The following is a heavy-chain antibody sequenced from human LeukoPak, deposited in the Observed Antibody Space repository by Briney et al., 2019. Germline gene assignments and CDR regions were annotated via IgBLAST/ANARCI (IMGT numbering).Heavy chain of an antibody. CDR1: GFTFSSHW. V-gene: IGHV3-7*01. Sequence: PGGSLRLSCAASGFTFSSHWMTWVRQAPGRGLEWVAHIKEDGSETLYADSVKGRFTISRDNAENSLNLQMNNLRPEDTSMYYCARPLFGAIGPGYWGQGTLVTVSS. D-gene: IGHD1-26*01. CDR3: ARPLFGAIGPGY. J-gene: IGHJ4*02. CDR2: IKEDGSET.